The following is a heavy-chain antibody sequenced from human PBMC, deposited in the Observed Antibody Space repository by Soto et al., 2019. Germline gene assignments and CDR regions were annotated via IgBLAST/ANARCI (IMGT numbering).Heavy chain of an antibody. CDR1: GYTLTELS. CDR2: FDPEDGET. V-gene: IGHV1-24*01. CDR3: ATRYCSSTSCYSFYYGMDV. D-gene: IGHD2-2*01. J-gene: IGHJ6*02. Sequence: GASVKVSCKVSGYTLTELSMHWVRQAPGKGLEWMGGFDPEDGETIYAQKFQGRVTMTEDTSTDTAYMELSSLRSEDTAVYYRATRYCSSTSCYSFYYGMDVWGQGTTVTVSS.